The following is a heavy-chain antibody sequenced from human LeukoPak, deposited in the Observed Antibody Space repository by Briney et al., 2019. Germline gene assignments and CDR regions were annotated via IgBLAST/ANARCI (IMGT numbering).Heavy chain of an antibody. V-gene: IGHV4-39*07. D-gene: IGHD3-3*01. CDR2: IYYSGST. CDR1: GGSISSSSYY. Sequence: PSETLSLTCTVSGGSISSSSYYWGWIRQPPGKGLEWIGSIYYSGSTYYNPSLKSRVTISVDTSKNQFSLKLSSVTAADTAVYYCARDRVTYYDFWSGYYTPNYFDYWGQGTLVTVSS. CDR3: ARDRVTYYDFWSGYYTPNYFDY. J-gene: IGHJ4*02.